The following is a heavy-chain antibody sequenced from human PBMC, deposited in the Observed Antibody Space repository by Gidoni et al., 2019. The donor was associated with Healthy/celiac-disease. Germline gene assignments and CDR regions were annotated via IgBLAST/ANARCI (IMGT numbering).Heavy chain of an antibody. CDR2: IRGRGGST. V-gene: IGHV3-23*01. J-gene: IGHJ4*02. CDR3: AKATYSSSWYGGNYFDY. D-gene: IGHD6-13*01. Sequence: EVQLLESGGGLVQPGGSLRLSCAASGFTFSTYAMSWVRQAPGTGLEWVSAIRGRGGSTYYADSVKGRFTISRDNSKNTLYLQMNSLRAEDTAVYYCAKATYSSSWYGGNYFDYWGQGTLVTVSS. CDR1: GFTFSTYA.